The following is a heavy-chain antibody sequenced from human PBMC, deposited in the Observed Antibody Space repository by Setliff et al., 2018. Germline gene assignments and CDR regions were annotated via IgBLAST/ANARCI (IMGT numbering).Heavy chain of an antibody. D-gene: IGHD3-9*01. CDR2: ISSSSSTI. CDR1: GFTFSDYY. CDR3: ARDSHTYYDILTGYLDFDY. V-gene: IGHV3-11*04. J-gene: IGHJ4*02. Sequence: PGGSLRLSCAASGFTFSDYYMSWIRQAPGKGLEWVSYISSSSSTIYYADSVKGRFTISRDNAKNSLYLQMNSLRAEDTAVYYCARDSHTYYDILTGYLDFDYWGQGTLVTVSS.